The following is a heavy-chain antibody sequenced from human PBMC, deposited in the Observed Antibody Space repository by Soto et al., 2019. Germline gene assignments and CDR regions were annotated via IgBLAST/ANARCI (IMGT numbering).Heavy chain of an antibody. V-gene: IGHV3-7*03. CDR3: ARDNYYYYYYGMDV. D-gene: IGHD1-20*01. Sequence: GGSLRLSCAASGFTFSSYWMSWVRQAPGKGLEWVANIKQDGSEKYYVDSVKGRFTISRDNAKNSLYLRMNSLRAEDTAVYYCARDNYYYYYYGMDVWGQGTTVTVSS. J-gene: IGHJ6*02. CDR1: GFTFSSYW. CDR2: IKQDGSEK.